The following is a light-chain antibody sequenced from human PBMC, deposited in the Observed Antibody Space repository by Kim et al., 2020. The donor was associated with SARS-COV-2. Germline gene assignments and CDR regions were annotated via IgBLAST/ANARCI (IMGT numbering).Light chain of an antibody. CDR3: QQFNNWPRT. Sequence: EIVMTQSPATLSVSPGERATLSCRASQSVSSNIAWYQQKPGQAPRLLMYGSSTRATGIPARFSGSGFGTEFTLTISSLQSEDFAVYYCQQFNNWPRTFGQGTKVDIK. J-gene: IGKJ1*01. CDR1: QSVSSN. CDR2: GSS. V-gene: IGKV3-15*01.